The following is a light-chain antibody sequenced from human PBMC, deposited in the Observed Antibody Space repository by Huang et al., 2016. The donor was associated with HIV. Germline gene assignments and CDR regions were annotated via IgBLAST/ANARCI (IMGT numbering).Light chain of an antibody. V-gene: IGKV3-15*01. CDR2: GST. CDR1: QSVSTN. CDR3: QQYNNWHLT. J-gene: IGKJ4*01. Sequence: IVMTQTPATLPVSPGGRATLSCRASQSVSTNLACYQQKPGQTPKLIIYGSTTRDTGVPARFSGSGSGTDFTLTINSLQSEDFGIYYCQQYNNWHLTFGGGTKV.